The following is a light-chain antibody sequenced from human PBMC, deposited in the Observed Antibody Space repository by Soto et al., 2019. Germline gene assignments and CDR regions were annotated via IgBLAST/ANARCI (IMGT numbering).Light chain of an antibody. J-gene: IGKJ4*01. Sequence: EVVLTQSPATLSLSPGETATLSCRASQSVNIFLAWYQQKPGQAPRLLIYDTINRATGIPARFSGSGSGTDFTLTISSLEPEDLAFYYCQQRAEWPLTFGGGTNVEIK. CDR2: DTI. CDR3: QQRAEWPLT. CDR1: QSVNIF. V-gene: IGKV3-11*01.